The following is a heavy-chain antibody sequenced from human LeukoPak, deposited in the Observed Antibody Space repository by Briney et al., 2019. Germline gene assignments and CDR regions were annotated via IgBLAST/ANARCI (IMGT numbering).Heavy chain of an antibody. V-gene: IGHV3-21*01. D-gene: IGHD6-19*01. CDR1: GFTFSSYS. Sequence: GGSLRLSCAASGFTFSSYSMNWVRQAPGKGLEWVSSISSSSSYIYYADSVKGRFTISRDNAKNSLYLQMNSLRAEDTAVYYCARELDSSGWSGPSDYWGQGTLVTVSS. CDR3: ARELDSSGWSGPSDY. J-gene: IGHJ4*02. CDR2: ISSSSSYI.